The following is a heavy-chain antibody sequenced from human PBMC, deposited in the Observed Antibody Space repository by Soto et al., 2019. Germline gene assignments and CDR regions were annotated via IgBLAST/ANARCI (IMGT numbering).Heavy chain of an antibody. D-gene: IGHD2-15*01. Sequence: SETLSLTXAVYGGSFSGYYWSWIRQPPGKGLEWIGEINHSGSTNYSPSLKSRVTISVDTSKNQFSLKLSSVTAADTAVYYCARVYCSGASCHGMDVWGQGTTVTVSS. V-gene: IGHV4-34*01. CDR3: ARVYCSGASCHGMDV. J-gene: IGHJ6*02. CDR2: INHSGST. CDR1: GGSFSGYY.